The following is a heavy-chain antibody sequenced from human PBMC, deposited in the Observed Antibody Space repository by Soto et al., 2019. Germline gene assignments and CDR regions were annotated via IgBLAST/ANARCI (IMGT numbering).Heavy chain of an antibody. CDR1: GGSVSSGSYY. CDR2: IYYSGST. V-gene: IGHV4-61*01. D-gene: IGHD2-2*01. Sequence: QVQLQESGPGLVKPSETLSLTCTVSGGSVSSGSYYWSWIRQPPGKGLEWIGYIYYSGSTNYNPSLKSRVTISVDTSKNHFSLKLSSVTAADTAVYYCARVPKRYCSSTSCYFVYFDYWGQGTLVTVSS. J-gene: IGHJ4*02. CDR3: ARVPKRYCSSTSCYFVYFDY.